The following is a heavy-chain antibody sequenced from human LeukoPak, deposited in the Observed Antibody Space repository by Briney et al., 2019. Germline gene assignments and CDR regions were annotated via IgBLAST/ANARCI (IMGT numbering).Heavy chain of an antibody. CDR2: MNPNSGNK. D-gene: IGHD3-10*01. V-gene: IGHV1-8*01. Sequence: ASVTVSCKASGYTFTSYDINWVRQATGQGLEWMGWMNPNSGNKGYAQKFQGRVTMTRNTSISTAYMELSSLRSEDTAVYYCARGRYVLLWFGELLEFDPWGQGTLVTVSS. CDR1: GYTFTSYD. J-gene: IGHJ5*02. CDR3: ARGRYVLLWFGELLEFDP.